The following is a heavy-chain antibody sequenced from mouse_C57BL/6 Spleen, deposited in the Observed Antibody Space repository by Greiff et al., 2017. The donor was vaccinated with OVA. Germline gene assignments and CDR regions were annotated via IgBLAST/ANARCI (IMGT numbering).Heavy chain of an antibody. V-gene: IGHV1-42*01. CDR3: ARWGFYDGYYVFAY. Sequence: EVQLQESGPELVKPGASVKISCKASGYSFTGYYMNWVKQSPEKSLEWIGEINPSTGGTTYNQKFKAKATLTVDKSSSTAYMQLKSLTSEDSAVYYCARWGFYDGYYVFAYWGQGTLVTVSA. CDR1: GYSFTGYY. J-gene: IGHJ3*01. CDR2: INPSTGGT. D-gene: IGHD2-3*01.